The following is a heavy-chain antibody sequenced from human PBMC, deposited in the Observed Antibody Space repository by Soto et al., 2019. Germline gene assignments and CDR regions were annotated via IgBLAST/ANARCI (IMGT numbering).Heavy chain of an antibody. CDR1: GFTFSDYA. CDR2: ITGSSSNL. V-gene: IGHV3-23*01. Sequence: EVHLLESGGGLEQPGGSVRLSCAASGFTFSDYAMSWVRQAPGKGLEWVTTITGSSSNLYYTDSVKGRFAISRDNSRNILFLQMNSLTAEDTAIYYCAKGGAVYGLLTHDYWGQGTLVTVSS. D-gene: IGHD3-9*01. J-gene: IGHJ4*02. CDR3: AKGGAVYGLLTHDY.